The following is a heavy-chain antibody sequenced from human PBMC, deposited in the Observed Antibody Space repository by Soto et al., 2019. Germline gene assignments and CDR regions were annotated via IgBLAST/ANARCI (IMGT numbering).Heavy chain of an antibody. D-gene: IGHD3-22*01. CDR1: GFTFSSYA. CDR2: ISGSGGST. CDR3: AVLVSTMIVVVITTPDAFDI. Sequence: GGSLRLSCAASGFTFSSYAMSWVRQAPGKGLERVSAISGSGGSTYYADSVKGRFTISRDNSKNTLYLQMNSLRAEDTAVYYCAVLVSTMIVVVITTPDAFDIWGQGTMVTVSS. J-gene: IGHJ3*02. V-gene: IGHV3-23*01.